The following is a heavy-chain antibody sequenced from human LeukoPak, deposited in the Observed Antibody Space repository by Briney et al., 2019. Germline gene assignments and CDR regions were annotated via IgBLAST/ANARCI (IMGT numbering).Heavy chain of an antibody. J-gene: IGHJ4*02. D-gene: IGHD4-23*01. CDR3: ARGRNSYGGNSEIEY. Sequence: ASVKVSCKASGGTFSSYAISWVRQAPGQGLEWMGGIIPIFGTANYAQKFQGRVTITADKSTSTAYMELSSLRSEDTAVYCCARGRNSYGGNSEIEYWGQGTLVTASS. V-gene: IGHV1-69*06. CDR1: GGTFSSYA. CDR2: IIPIFGTA.